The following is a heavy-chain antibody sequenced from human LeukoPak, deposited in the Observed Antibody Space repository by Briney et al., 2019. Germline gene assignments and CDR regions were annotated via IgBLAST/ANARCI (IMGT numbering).Heavy chain of an antibody. CDR1: GFTFDDYA. D-gene: IGHD6-6*01. J-gene: IGHJ6*02. CDR3: AKDISLIAAQPPRDYYYYGMDV. V-gene: IGHV3-43*02. Sequence: GGSLRLSCAASGFTFDDYAMHWVRQAPGKGLEWVSLISGDGGSTYYADSVKGRFTISRDNSKNSLYLQMNSLRTEDTALYYCAKDISLIAAQPPRDYYYYGMDVWRQGTTVTVSS. CDR2: ISGDGGST.